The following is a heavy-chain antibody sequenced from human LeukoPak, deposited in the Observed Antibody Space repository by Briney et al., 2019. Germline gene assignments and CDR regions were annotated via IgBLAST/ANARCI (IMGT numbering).Heavy chain of an antibody. J-gene: IGHJ4*02. Sequence: PGGSLRLSCEGSGFTFSSSDMYWVGHATGKGVEWVSTISTAGDPYYPGSGKGRFTISRENAKNSLYLQMTSLSAGDTAVYYCARGSGSSSWYSLDCWGQGTLVTVSS. CDR1: GFTFSSSD. CDR2: ISTAGDP. D-gene: IGHD6-13*01. CDR3: ARGSGSSSWYSLDC. V-gene: IGHV3-13*05.